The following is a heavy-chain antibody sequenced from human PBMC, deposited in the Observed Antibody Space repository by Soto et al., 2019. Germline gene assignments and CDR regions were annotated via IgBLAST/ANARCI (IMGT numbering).Heavy chain of an antibody. CDR3: AGKDAGGSYSAFDI. V-gene: IGHV4-39*01. Sequence: SETLSLTCTVSGGSISSSSYHWGWIRQPPGKGLEWIGSIYYSGSTYYNPSLKSRVTISVDTSKNQFSLKLSSVTAADTAVYYCAGKDAGGSYSAFDIWGQGTMVTVSS. CDR2: IYYSGST. J-gene: IGHJ3*02. D-gene: IGHD1-26*01. CDR1: GGSISSSSYH.